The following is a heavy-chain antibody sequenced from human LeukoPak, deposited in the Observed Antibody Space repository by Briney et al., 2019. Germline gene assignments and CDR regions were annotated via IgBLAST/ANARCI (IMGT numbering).Heavy chain of an antibody. J-gene: IGHJ4*02. CDR3: ARGGDYRFDY. CDR1: GGSISSGSW. V-gene: IGHV4-4*02. CDR2: IHHSGST. D-gene: IGHD4-17*01. Sequence: SETLSLTCAVSGGSISSGSWWGWIRQPPGKGLEWIGEIHHSGSTNYNPSLKSRVTLSVDKSRNQLSLRLTSVTAADTAVYYCARGGDYRFDYWGQGTLVTVSS.